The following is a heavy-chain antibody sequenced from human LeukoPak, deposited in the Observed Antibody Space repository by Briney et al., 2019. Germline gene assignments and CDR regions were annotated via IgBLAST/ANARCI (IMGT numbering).Heavy chain of an antibody. CDR3: ARVRYFDWLGPFDY. D-gene: IGHD3-9*01. Sequence: GGSLRLSCAASGFTFSSYGMHWVRQAPGKGLEWVAFIRYDGSNKYYADSVKGRFTISRDNGKNTLYLQMNSLRAEDTAVYYCARVRYFDWLGPFDYWGQGTLVTVSS. V-gene: IGHV3-30*02. J-gene: IGHJ4*02. CDR2: IRYDGSNK. CDR1: GFTFSSYG.